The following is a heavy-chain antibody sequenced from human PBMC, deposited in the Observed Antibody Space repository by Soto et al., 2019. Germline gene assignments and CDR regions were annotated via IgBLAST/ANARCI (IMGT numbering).Heavy chain of an antibody. Sequence: ESGGGVVQPGRSLRLSCAASGFTFSSYGMHWVRQAPGKGLEWVAVIWYDGSNKYYADSVKGRFTISRDNSKNTLYLQMNSLRAEDTAVYYCARDRQLAGYYFDYWGQGTLVTVSS. CDR3: ARDRQLAGYYFDY. V-gene: IGHV3-33*01. CDR2: IWYDGSNK. J-gene: IGHJ4*02. CDR1: GFTFSSYG. D-gene: IGHD6-6*01.